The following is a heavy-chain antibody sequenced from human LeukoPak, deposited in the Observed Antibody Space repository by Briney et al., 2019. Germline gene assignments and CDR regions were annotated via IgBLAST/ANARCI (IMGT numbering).Heavy chain of an antibody. Sequence: GGSLRLSCAASGFTFSSYGMHWVRQAPGKGLEWVAFIRYDGSNKYYADSVKGRFTISRDNSKNTLYLQMNSLRAEDTAVYYCAKDIAAAGWYGVCIDYWGQGTLVTVSS. D-gene: IGHD6-13*01. CDR3: AKDIAAAGWYGVCIDY. V-gene: IGHV3-30*02. CDR1: GFTFSSYG. J-gene: IGHJ4*02. CDR2: IRYDGSNK.